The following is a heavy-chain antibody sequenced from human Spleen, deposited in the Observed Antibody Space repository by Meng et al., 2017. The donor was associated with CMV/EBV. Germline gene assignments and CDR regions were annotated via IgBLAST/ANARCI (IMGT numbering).Heavy chain of an antibody. J-gene: IGHJ4*02. D-gene: IGHD2-2*01. CDR1: GFTFNSYA. CDR3: MSRYCSSISCFDY. Sequence: GESLKISCAASGFTFNSYAMNWVRQAPGKGLEWVSTISDSGGNTYYPDSVKGRFTISRDNSKNTLYLQVNSLRAEDTAVYYCMSRYCSSISCFDYWGQGTLVTVSS. V-gene: IGHV3-23*01. CDR2: ISDSGGNT.